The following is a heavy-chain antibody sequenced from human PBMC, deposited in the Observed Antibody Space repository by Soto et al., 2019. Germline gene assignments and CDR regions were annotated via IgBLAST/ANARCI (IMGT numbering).Heavy chain of an antibody. D-gene: IGHD2-2*02. CDR2: INHSGST. CDR1: GVSFSGYY. V-gene: IGHV4-34*01. CDR3: ARGRPRYCSSTSCDRDYYYYYGMEV. Sequence: KPSETLSLTCAVYGVSFSGYYWSWIRQAPGKGLEWIGEINHSGSTNYNPSLKSRVTISVDTSKNQFSLKLSSVTAADTAVYYCARGRPRYCSSTSCDRDYYYYYGMEVWGQGTMVIVSS. J-gene: IGHJ6*01.